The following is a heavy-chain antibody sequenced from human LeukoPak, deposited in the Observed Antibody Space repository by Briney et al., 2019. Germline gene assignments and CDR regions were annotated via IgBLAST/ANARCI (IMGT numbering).Heavy chain of an antibody. CDR2: INPNSGGT. V-gene: IGHV1-2*02. D-gene: IGHD2-2*01. Sequence: ASVKVSCKASGYTFTGYYMHWVRQASGQGLEWMGWINPNSGGTNYAQKFQGRVTMTRDTSISTAYMELSRLRSDDTAVYYCARDLFIMGYCSSTSCSAGYWGQGTLVTVSS. CDR3: ARDLFIMGYCSSTSCSAGY. CDR1: GYTFTGYY. J-gene: IGHJ4*02.